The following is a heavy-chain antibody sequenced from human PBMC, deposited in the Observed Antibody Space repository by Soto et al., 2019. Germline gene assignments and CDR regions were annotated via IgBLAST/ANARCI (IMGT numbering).Heavy chain of an antibody. J-gene: IGHJ6*02. D-gene: IGHD2-8*01. Sequence: ASVKVSCKASGYTFTSYGISWVRQAPGQGLEWMGWISAYNGNTNYAQKFQGRVTMTTDTSTSTAYMELRSLRSDDTAVYYRARGGKYCTNGVCSLYGMDVWGQGTTVTVSS. CDR3: ARGGKYCTNGVCSLYGMDV. CDR1: GYTFTSYG. V-gene: IGHV1-18*01. CDR2: ISAYNGNT.